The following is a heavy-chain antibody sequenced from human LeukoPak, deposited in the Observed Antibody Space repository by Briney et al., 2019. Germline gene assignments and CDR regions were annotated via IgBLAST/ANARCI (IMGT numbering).Heavy chain of an antibody. V-gene: IGHV3-7*01. CDR2: IKQDGSEK. J-gene: IGHJ4*02. D-gene: IGHD5-18*01. CDR3: AREGGTAMVFDY. CDR1: GFTFSSYW. Sequence: GGSLRLSCAASGFTFSSYWMSWVHQAPGKGLEWVANIKQDGSEKYYVDSVKGRFTISRDNAKNSLCLQMNSLRAEDTAVYYCAREGGTAMVFDYWGQGTLVTVSS.